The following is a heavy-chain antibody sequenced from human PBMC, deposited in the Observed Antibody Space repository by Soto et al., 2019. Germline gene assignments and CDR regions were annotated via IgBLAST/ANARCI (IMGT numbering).Heavy chain of an antibody. J-gene: IGHJ4*02. D-gene: IGHD5-18*01. Sequence: GGSLRLSCAASGFTFSRYWMHWVRQAPGKGLVWVSRINPDGSDTDYAESVKGRFTISRDNAKNTVYLQMNSLRADDTAVFYCGRGGSDSPMAPGYWGQGTLVTVSS. V-gene: IGHV3-74*01. CDR1: GFTFSRYW. CDR3: GRGGSDSPMAPGY. CDR2: INPDGSDT.